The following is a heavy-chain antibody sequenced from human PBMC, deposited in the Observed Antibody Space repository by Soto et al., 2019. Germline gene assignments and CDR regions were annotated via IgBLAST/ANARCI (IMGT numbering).Heavy chain of an antibody. CDR3: ARGLGARTADAFDI. CDR2: INHSGST. J-gene: IGHJ3*02. CDR1: GGSFSGYY. D-gene: IGHD3-16*01. V-gene: IGHV4-34*01. Sequence: ETLSLTCAVYGGSFSGYYWSWIRQPPGKGLEWIGEINHSGSTNYNPSLKSRVTISVDTSKNQFSLKLSSVTAADTAVYYCARGLGARTADAFDIWGQGTMVTVSS.